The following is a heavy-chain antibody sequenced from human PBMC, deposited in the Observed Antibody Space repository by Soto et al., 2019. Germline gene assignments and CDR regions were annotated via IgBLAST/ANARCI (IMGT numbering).Heavy chain of an antibody. CDR1: GYTFTSYY. J-gene: IGHJ4*02. V-gene: IGHV1-46*01. CDR2: INPSGGST. CDR3: ARVLQRGSLDY. D-gene: IGHD5-12*01. Sequence: ASVKVTCKASGYTFTSYYMHWVRQAPGQGLEWMGIINPSGGSTSYAQKFQGRVTMTRDTSTSAVYMELSSLRSEDTAVYYCARVLQRGSLDYWGQGTLVTVSS.